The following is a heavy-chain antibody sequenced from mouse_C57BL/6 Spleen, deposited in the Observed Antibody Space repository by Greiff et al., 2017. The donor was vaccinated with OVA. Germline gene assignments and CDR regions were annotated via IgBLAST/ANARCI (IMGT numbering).Heavy chain of an antibody. CDR3: AKIYDYDVGYAMDY. CDR1: GFSLTSYG. J-gene: IGHJ4*01. Sequence: QVQLQQSGPGLVQPSQSLSITCTVSGFSLTSYGVHWVRQSPGKGLEWLGVIWRGGSTDYNAAFMSRLSITKDNSKSQVFFKMNSLHADDTAIYYCAKIYDYDVGYAMDYWGQGTSVTVSS. V-gene: IGHV2-5*01. D-gene: IGHD2-4*01. CDR2: IWRGGST.